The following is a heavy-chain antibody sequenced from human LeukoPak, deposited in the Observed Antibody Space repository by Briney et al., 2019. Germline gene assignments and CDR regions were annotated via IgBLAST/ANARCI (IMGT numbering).Heavy chain of an antibody. CDR2: ISSSSTI. J-gene: IGHJ5*02. Sequence: RPGGSLRLSCAASGFTFSSYAMNWVRQAPGKGLEWVSYISSSSTIYYADSVKGRFTISRDNAKNSLYLQMNSLRAEDTAVYYCARSIGYCSSTSCYNWFDPWGQGTLVTVSS. CDR3: ARSIGYCSSTSCYNWFDP. D-gene: IGHD2-2*01. V-gene: IGHV3-48*01. CDR1: GFTFSSYA.